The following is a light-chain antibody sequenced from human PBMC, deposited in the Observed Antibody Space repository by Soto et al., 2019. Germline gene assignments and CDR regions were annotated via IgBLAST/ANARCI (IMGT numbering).Light chain of an antibody. J-gene: IGKJ2*01. CDR1: QSISSY. CDR3: QQSYSTPYT. Sequence: DIQMTQSPSSLSASVGDRVTITSRASQSISSYLNWYQQKPGKAPKLLIYAASSLQSGVPSRFSGSGSGTDFTLTISSLQPADFATYYCQQSYSTPYTFGQGTKLEIK. CDR2: AAS. V-gene: IGKV1-39*01.